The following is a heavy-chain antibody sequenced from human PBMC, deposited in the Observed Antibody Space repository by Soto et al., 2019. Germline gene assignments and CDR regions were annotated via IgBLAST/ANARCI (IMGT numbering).Heavy chain of an antibody. Sequence: PSETLSLTCTVSGGSINTLSYYWAWIRQPPGKGLEWIGSIFYSGNTYYNPSLKSRVTISLDTSKNQFYLMLGFVTATDTAVYHCARIYSRDNFYYYGMDVWGQGTTVTVSS. CDR3: ARIYSRDNFYYYGMDV. CDR2: IFYSGNT. J-gene: IGHJ6*02. D-gene: IGHD6-13*01. CDR1: GGSINTLSYY. V-gene: IGHV4-39*01.